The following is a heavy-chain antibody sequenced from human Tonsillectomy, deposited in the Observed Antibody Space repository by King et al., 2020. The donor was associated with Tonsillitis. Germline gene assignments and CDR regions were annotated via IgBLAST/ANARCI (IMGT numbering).Heavy chain of an antibody. CDR1: GNTVTYRY. J-gene: IGHJ6*02. Sequence: QLVESGAEVKKTGSSVKVSCKASGNTVTYRYLHWVQQAPGQALEWVGWVTPYNGNTNYAQRFQDKVTITWDRSMSTAYMELNSLRSEDTAMYYCAVTLYSGYAYYYYGMDVWGQGTTVTVSS. V-gene: IGHV1-45*02. CDR3: AVTLYSGYAYYYYGMDV. D-gene: IGHD5-12*01. CDR2: VTPYNGNT.